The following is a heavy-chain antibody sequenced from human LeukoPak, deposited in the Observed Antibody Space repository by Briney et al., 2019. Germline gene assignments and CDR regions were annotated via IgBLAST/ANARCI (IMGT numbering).Heavy chain of an antibody. CDR3: AKIGYYYYDSSGPFTDY. CDR1: GFTFSSYG. CDR2: ISYDGSNK. V-gene: IGHV3-30*18. D-gene: IGHD3-22*01. J-gene: IGHJ4*02. Sequence: GGSLRLSCAASGFTFSSYGMHWVRQAPGKGLEWVAVISYDGSNKYYADSVKGRFTISRDNSKNTLYLQMNSLRAEDTAVYYCAKIGYYYYDSSGPFTDYWGQGTLVTVSS.